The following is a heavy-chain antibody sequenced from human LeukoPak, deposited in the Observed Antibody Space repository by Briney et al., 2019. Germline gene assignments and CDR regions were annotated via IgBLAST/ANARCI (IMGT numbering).Heavy chain of an antibody. CDR2: MNPNSGNT. CDR1: GYTFTSYD. Sequence: ASVKVSCKASGYTFTSYDINWVRQATGQGLEWMGWMNPNSGNTGYAQKFQGRVTITRNTSISTAYMELSSLRSEDTAVYYCARGSGWYRGFDYWGQGTLVTVSS. D-gene: IGHD6-19*01. V-gene: IGHV1-8*03. J-gene: IGHJ4*02. CDR3: ARGSGWYRGFDY.